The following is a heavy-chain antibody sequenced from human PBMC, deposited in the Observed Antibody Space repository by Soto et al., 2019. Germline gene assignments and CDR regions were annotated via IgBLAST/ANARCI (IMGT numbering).Heavy chain of an antibody. CDR2: IWFDGGNK. CDR1: GFTFSSYG. CDR3: ATTGPY. J-gene: IGHJ4*02. Sequence: QVQLVESGGGVVQPGRSLRLSCAASGFTFSSYGMHWVRQAPGKGLEWGAGIWFDGGNKFYADSVKRRFTISRDNSKNTVSLQMNSLRDEDSAAYYCATTGPYWGQGTLVTVSS. V-gene: IGHV3-33*01.